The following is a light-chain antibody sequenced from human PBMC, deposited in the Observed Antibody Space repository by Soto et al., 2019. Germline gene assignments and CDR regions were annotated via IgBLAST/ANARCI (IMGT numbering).Light chain of an antibody. V-gene: IGLV2-14*03. Sequence: QSVLTQPASVSGSPGQSITISCTGTSSDVGADNYVCWYQQHPDNAPKLIIYELTNRPSGVSNRFSGSKSGNTASLTISGLQAEDEADHYCSSYSTTSTLVVFGGGTKLTVL. CDR1: SSDVGADNY. CDR3: SSYSTTSTLVV. CDR2: ELT. J-gene: IGLJ3*02.